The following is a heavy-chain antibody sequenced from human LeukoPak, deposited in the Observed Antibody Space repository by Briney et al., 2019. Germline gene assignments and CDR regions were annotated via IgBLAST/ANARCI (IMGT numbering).Heavy chain of an antibody. D-gene: IGHD2-2*01. Sequence: GGSLRLSCAASGFTFSSYGMHWVRQAPGKGLEWVAVISYDGSNKYYADSVKGRFTISRDNSKNTLYLQMNSLRAEDTAVYYCARDPGYCSSTSCYELGVDYWGQGTLVTVSS. CDR1: GFTFSSYG. CDR2: ISYDGSNK. V-gene: IGHV3-30*03. J-gene: IGHJ4*02. CDR3: ARDPGYCSSTSCYELGVDY.